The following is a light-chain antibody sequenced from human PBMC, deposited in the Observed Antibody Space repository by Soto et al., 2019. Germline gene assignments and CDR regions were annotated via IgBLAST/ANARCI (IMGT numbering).Light chain of an antibody. CDR3: QQYGSAPPYT. CDR1: QSVSSGY. Sequence: EFVLMQSPGTLSLSPGERATLSCRASQSVSSGYLAWYQQKPGQAPRLLFYGASSRATGIPDRFSGSGSGTDFTLTISRLEPEDFAVYYCQQYGSAPPYTFGQGTRLEIK. CDR2: GAS. J-gene: IGKJ5*01. V-gene: IGKV3-20*01.